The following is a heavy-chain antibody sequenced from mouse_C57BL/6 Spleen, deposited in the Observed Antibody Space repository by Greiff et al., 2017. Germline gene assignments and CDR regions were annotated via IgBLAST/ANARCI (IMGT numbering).Heavy chain of an antibody. CDR2: IYPGSGST. V-gene: IGHV1-55*01. CDR3: ASHYGSSSGFAY. D-gene: IGHD1-1*01. CDR1: GYTFTSYW. J-gene: IGHJ3*01. Sequence: QVQLQQPGAELVKPGASVKMSCKASGYTFTSYWITWVKQRPGQGLEWIGDIYPGSGSTNYNEKFKSKATLTVDTSSSTAYMQLSSLTSEDSAVYYCASHYGSSSGFAYWGQGTLVTVSA.